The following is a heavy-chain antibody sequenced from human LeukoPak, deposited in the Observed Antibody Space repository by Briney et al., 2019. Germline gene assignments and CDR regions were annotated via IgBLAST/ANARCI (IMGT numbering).Heavy chain of an antibody. CDR2: IYTSGST. CDR1: GGSFSGYY. CDR3: ARTYYYDSSGYYEYYFDY. V-gene: IGHV4-4*08. Sequence: SETLSLTCAVYGGSFSGYYWSWIRQPPGKGLEWIGRIYTSGSTNYNPSLKSRVTISVDTSKNQFSLKLSSVTAADTAVYYCARTYYYDSSGYYEYYFDYWGQGTLVTVSS. J-gene: IGHJ4*02. D-gene: IGHD3-22*01.